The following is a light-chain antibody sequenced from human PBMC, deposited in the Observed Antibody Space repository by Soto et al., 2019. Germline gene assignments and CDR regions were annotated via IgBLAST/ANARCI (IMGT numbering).Light chain of an antibody. CDR1: SSDVGGYSY. J-gene: IGLJ2*01. CDR2: DVS. CDR3: CSYAGSYTFV. Sequence: QSALTQPRSVSGSPGQSVTISCTGTSSDVGGYSYVSWYQQHPGKAPKLMIYDVSKRPSGVPDRFSGSKSGNTASLTISGLQAEDEADYYCCSYAGSYTFVLGGGTRSPS. V-gene: IGLV2-11*01.